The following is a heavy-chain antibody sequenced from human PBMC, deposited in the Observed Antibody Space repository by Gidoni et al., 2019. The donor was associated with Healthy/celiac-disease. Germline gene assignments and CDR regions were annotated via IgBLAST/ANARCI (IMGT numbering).Heavy chain of an antibody. CDR2: ISAYNGNT. J-gene: IGHJ4*02. Sequence: QVQLVQSGAEVKKPGASVKVSCKASGYTFTSYGISWVRQAPGQGLAWMGWISAYNGNTNYAQKLQGRVTMTTDTSTSTAYMELRSLRSDDTAVYYCARDIALLYYYDSSGYYPKFDYWGQGTLVTVSS. D-gene: IGHD3-22*01. V-gene: IGHV1-18*01. CDR1: GYTFTSYG. CDR3: ARDIALLYYYDSSGYYPKFDY.